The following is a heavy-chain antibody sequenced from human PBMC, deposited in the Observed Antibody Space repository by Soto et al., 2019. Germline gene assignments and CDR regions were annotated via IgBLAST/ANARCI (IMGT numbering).Heavy chain of an antibody. J-gene: IGHJ6*02. CDR2: IYPCDSDT. V-gene: IGHV5-51*01. CDR3: AASIFYYGMDV. Sequence: GESLKISCQGSGYTFTNYWIGWVRQMPGKGPEWMGIIYPCDSDTKYNPSFQGQVTISADKSITTTYLQWSSLKASDTAIYYCAASIFYYGMDVWGQGTTVTV. CDR1: GYTFTNYW.